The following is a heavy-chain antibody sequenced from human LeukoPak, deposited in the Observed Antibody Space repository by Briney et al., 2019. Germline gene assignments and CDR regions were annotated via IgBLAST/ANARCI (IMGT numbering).Heavy chain of an antibody. CDR1: GGSISSGDYY. V-gene: IGHV4-30-4*01. D-gene: IGHD3-22*01. CDR3: ARDSDSSYFDY. CDR2: IYYSGST. J-gene: IGHJ4*02. Sequence: PSQTLSLTCTVSGGSISSGDYYWSWIRQPPGKGLEWIGYIYYSGSTYHNPSLKSRVTISVDTSKNQFSLKLSSVTAADTAVYYCARDSDSSYFDYWGQGTLVTVSS.